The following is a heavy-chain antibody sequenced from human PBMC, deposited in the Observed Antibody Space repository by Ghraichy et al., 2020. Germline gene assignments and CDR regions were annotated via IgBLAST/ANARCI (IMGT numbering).Heavy chain of an antibody. CDR2: IIPILGIA. J-gene: IGHJ4*02. D-gene: IGHD1-26*01. CDR3: ARASIVGATGLDY. CDR1: GGTFSSYT. Sequence: SVKVSCKASGGTFSSYTISWVRQAPGQGLEWMGRIIPILGIANYAQKFQGRVTITADKSTSTAYMELSSLRSEDTAVYYCARASIVGATGLDYWGQGTLVTVSS. V-gene: IGHV1-69*02.